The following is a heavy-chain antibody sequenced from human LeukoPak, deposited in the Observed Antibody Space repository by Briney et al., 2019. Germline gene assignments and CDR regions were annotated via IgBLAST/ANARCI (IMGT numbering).Heavy chain of an antibody. D-gene: IGHD1-1*01. CDR1: GFPLSSYS. CDR3: ARVKGTYFEY. Sequence: GGSLRLSCAASGFPLSSYSINWFRQAPGKGLEWVAYISASGSNIYYVDSVMGRFTVSRDNPKSSLFLQMNSPRAEDTAVYYCARVKGTYFEYWGQGALVTVSS. J-gene: IGHJ4*02. V-gene: IGHV3-48*01. CDR2: ISASGSNI.